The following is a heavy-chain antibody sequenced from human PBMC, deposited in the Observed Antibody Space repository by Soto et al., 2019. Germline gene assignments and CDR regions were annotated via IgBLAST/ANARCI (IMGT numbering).Heavy chain of an antibody. V-gene: IGHV3-15*01. J-gene: IGHJ4*02. CDR2: IKSKTDGGTT. D-gene: IGHD6-13*01. CDR3: TPQESGAAAGNDY. Sequence: GGSLRLSCAASGFTFSNAWMSWVRQAPGKGLEWVGRIKSKTDGGTTDYAAPVKGRFTISRDDSKNTLYLQMNSLKTEDTAVYYCTPQESGAAAGNDYWGQGTLVTVSS. CDR1: GFTFSNAW.